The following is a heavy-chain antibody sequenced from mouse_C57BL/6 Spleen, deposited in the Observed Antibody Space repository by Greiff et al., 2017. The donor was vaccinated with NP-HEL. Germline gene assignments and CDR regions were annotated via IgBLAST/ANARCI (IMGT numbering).Heavy chain of an antibody. CDR1: GYTFTSYW. Sequence: QVQLKQPGAELVKPGASVKMSCKASGYTFTSYWIPWVKQRPGQGLEWIGDIYPGSGSTNYNEKLKSKATLPVDTSSSTAYMQLSSLTSEDSAVYYCAREDSSGYHDDWGQGTTLTVSS. D-gene: IGHD3-2*02. V-gene: IGHV1-55*01. J-gene: IGHJ2*01. CDR2: IYPGSGST. CDR3: AREDSSGYHDD.